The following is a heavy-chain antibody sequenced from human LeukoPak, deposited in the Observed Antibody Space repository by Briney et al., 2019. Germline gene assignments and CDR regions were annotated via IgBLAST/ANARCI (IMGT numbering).Heavy chain of an antibody. CDR1: GYTFSSYY. V-gene: IGHV1-46*01. J-gene: IGHJ4*02. D-gene: IGHD2-8*02. Sequence: ASVKVSCKASGYTFSSYYIHWVRQAPGQGLQWMGVINPSGSNSRYAEEFQGRVTMTRDTSTNTVNMELSSLRSNGTAVYYCSSPKSPYEGTGPHNWGQGTQVTVSS. CDR3: SSPKSPYEGTGPHN. CDR2: INPSGSNS.